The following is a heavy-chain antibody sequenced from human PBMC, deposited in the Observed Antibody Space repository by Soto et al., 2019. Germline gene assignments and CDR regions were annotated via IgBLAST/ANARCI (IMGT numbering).Heavy chain of an antibody. J-gene: IGHJ4*02. D-gene: IGHD3-22*01. CDR3: AFHPRRYSVSDDWSVY. Sequence: GESLKISCKGSGYSFTSYWISWVRQMPGKGLEWMGRIYPSDSYTMYSPSFQGHVTISTDKSISTAYLQWSSLRASDTAIYYCAFHPRRYSVSDDWSVYWGQGTPVTVSS. CDR1: GYSFTSYW. CDR2: IYPSDSYT. V-gene: IGHV5-10-1*01.